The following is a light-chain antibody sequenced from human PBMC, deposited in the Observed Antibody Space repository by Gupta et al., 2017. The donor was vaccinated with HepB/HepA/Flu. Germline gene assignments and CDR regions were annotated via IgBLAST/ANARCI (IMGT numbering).Light chain of an antibody. CDR2: DVS. CDR1: SSDVGGYNY. J-gene: IGLJ1*01. Sequence: QSALTQSASVSGSPGQSITISCTGTSSDVGGYNYVSWYQQHPGKAPKLMIYDVSNRPSGVANRFSGSKYGNTASLTISGLQAEDEADYYCSSYTSSSTPFVFGTGTKVTVL. CDR3: SSYTSSSTPFV. V-gene: IGLV2-14*03.